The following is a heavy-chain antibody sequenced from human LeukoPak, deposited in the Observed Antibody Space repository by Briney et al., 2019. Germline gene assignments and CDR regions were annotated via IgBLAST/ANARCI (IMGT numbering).Heavy chain of an antibody. J-gene: IGHJ5*02. D-gene: IGHD2-21*02. CDR1: GYSISSGYY. Sequence: SETLSLTCAVSGYSISSGYYWGWIRQPPGKGLEWIGSIYHSGITYYNPSLKSRVTISVDTSKNQFSLKLRSVTAADTAVYYCARDPLHIEVVTAKPSNWFDPWGQGTLVTVSS. CDR2: IYHSGIT. V-gene: IGHV4-38-2*02. CDR3: ARDPLHIEVVTAKPSNWFDP.